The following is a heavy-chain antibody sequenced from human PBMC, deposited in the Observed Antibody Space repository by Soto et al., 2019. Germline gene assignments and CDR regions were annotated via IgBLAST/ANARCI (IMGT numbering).Heavy chain of an antibody. CDR3: ARNSRGYSSPGGWFDP. Sequence: PGGSLRLSCAASGFTFSDYYMSWIRQAPGKGLEWVSYISSSSSYTNYADSVKGRFTISRDNAKNSLYLQMNSLRAEDTAVYYCARNSRGYSSPGGWFDPWGQGTLVTVSS. J-gene: IGHJ5*02. D-gene: IGHD6-13*01. CDR2: ISSSSSYT. V-gene: IGHV3-11*06. CDR1: GFTFSDYY.